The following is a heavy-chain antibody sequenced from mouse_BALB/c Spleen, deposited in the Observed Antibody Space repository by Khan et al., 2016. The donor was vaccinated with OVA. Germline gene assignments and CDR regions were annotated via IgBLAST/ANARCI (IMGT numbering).Heavy chain of an antibody. CDR2: INPSDGGT. CDR3: TGSAYGDPFAY. V-gene: IGHV1S81*02. J-gene: IGHJ3*01. Sequence: QVQLQQPGAELVKPGTSVKLSCKASGYTFTSYYMYWVKKRPGQGLEWIGGINPSDGGTIFNEKFTSKATLTVDHTSSTSYMQLSSLTSEDSAVYYCTGSAYGDPFAYWGQGTLVTVSA. CDR1: GYTFTSYY. D-gene: IGHD2-13*01.